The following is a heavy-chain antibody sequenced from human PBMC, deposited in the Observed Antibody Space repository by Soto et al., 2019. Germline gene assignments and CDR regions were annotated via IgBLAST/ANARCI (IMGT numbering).Heavy chain of an antibody. CDR2: IYHSGST. D-gene: IGHD6-13*01. CDR3: ARGGRIAAAGPLGYLAY. Sequence: SETLSLTCAVSSGSISSSNWWSWVRQPPGKGLEWIGEIYHSGSTNYNPYLKSRVTISVDKSKNQFSLKLSSVTAADTAVYYCARGGRIAAAGPLGYLAYPGQGTLVTVSS. CDR1: SGSISSSNW. J-gene: IGHJ4*02. V-gene: IGHV4-4*02.